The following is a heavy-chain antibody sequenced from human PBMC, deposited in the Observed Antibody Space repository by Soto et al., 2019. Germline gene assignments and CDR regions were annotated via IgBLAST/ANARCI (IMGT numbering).Heavy chain of an antibody. CDR1: GFTFSSYA. CDR3: AKSRGAYSSGWYMGEFDY. J-gene: IGHJ4*02. Sequence: EVQLLESWGGLVQPGGSLRLSCAASGFTFSSYAMSWVRQAPGKGLEWVSAISGSGGSTHYADSVKGRFTISRDNSKNTLYLQMNSLRAEDTAVYYCAKSRGAYSSGWYMGEFDYWGQGTLVTVSS. CDR2: ISGSGGST. V-gene: IGHV3-23*01. D-gene: IGHD6-19*01.